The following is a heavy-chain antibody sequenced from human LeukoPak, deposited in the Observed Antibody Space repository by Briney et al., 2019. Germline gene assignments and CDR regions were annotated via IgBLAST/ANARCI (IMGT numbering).Heavy chain of an antibody. CDR3: ARGLDPRSKYSSRPPTPALDY. D-gene: IGHD6-13*01. J-gene: IGHJ4*02. CDR1: GYTFTSYD. V-gene: IGHV1-8*01. Sequence: ASVKVSCKASGYTFTSYDINWVRQATGQGLEWMGWMNPNSGNTGYAQKFQGRVTMTRNTSISTAYMELSSLRSEDTAVYYCARGLDPRSKYSSRPPTPALDYWGQGTLVTVSS. CDR2: MNPNSGNT.